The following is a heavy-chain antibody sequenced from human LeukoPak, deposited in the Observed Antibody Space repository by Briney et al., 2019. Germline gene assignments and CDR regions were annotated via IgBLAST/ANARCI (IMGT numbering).Heavy chain of an antibody. CDR1: GYTFTSYA. CDR2: INTNTGNP. D-gene: IGHD3-10*01. CDR3: ARDNGGSGSYYTPYFDY. Sequence: ASVKVSCKAAGYTFTSYAMNWVRQPPGQGLEWMGWINTNTGNPTYAQGFTGRFAFSLDTSVSTAYLQISSLKAEDTAVYYCARDNGGSGSYYTPYFDYWGQGTLVTVSS. V-gene: IGHV7-4-1*02. J-gene: IGHJ4*02.